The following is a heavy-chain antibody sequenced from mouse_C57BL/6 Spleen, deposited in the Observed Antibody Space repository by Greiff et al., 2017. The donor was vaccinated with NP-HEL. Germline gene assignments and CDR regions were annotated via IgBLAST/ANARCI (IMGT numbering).Heavy chain of an antibody. CDR3: ATGGFYYGSSPLYWYFDV. D-gene: IGHD1-1*01. J-gene: IGHJ1*03. CDR2: INPNNGGT. CDR1: GYTFTDYY. Sequence: DVKLQESGPELVKPGASVKISCKASGYTFTDYYMNWVKQSHGKSLEWIGDINPNNGGTSYNQKFKGKATLTVDKSSSTAYMELRSLTSEDSAVYYCATGGFYYGSSPLYWYFDVWGTGTTVTVSS. V-gene: IGHV1-26*01.